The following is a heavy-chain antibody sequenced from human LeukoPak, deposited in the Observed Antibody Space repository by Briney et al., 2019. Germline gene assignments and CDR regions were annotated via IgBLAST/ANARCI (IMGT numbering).Heavy chain of an antibody. J-gene: IGHJ5*02. CDR3: ARDSDSSGYYGWFDP. V-gene: IGHV3-11*04. D-gene: IGHD3-22*01. CDR2: ISSSGSTI. CDR1: GFTFSDYY. Sequence: GGSLRLSCAASGFTFSDYYMSWIRQAPGKGLEWVSYISSSGSTIYYADSVKGRFTISRDNAKNSLYPQMNSLRAEDTAVYYCARDSDSSGYYGWFDPWGQGTLVTVSS.